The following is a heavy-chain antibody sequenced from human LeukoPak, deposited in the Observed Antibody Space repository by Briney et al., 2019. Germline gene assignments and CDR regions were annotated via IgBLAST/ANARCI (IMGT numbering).Heavy chain of an antibody. CDR1: GGSISSGSYY. Sequence: SETLSLTCTVSGGSISSGSYYWSWLRQPAGKGLEWIGRIYTSGSTNYNPSLKSRVTISVDTSKNQFSLKLSSVTAADTAVYYCAREPNTVLDYWGQGTLVTVSS. V-gene: IGHV4-61*02. CDR3: AREPNTVLDY. J-gene: IGHJ4*02. D-gene: IGHD4-11*01. CDR2: IYTSGST.